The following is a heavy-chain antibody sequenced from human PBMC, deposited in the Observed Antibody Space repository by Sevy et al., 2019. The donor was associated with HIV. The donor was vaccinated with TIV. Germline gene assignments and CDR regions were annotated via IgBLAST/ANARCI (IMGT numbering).Heavy chain of an antibody. Sequence: GGSLRLSCAASGFTFDDYTMHWVRQAPGKGLEWVSLISWDGGSTYYADSVKGGLTISRNNSKNSLYLQMISLRTEDAALYYCAKGGIAAAGPRGFFDYWGQGTLVTVSS. CDR3: AKGGIAAAGPRGFFDY. V-gene: IGHV3-43*01. D-gene: IGHD6-13*01. CDR2: ISWDGGST. CDR1: GFTFDDYT. J-gene: IGHJ4*02.